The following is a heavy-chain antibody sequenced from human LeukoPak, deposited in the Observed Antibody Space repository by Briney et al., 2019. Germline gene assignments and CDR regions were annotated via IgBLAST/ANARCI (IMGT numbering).Heavy chain of an antibody. V-gene: IGHV3-48*04. J-gene: IGHJ4*02. CDR1: GFTFSSYS. Sequence: PGGSLRLSCAASGFTFSSYSMNWVRQAPGKGLGWVSYISSSSSTIYYADSVKGRFTISRDNAKNSLYLQMNSLRAEDTAVYYCARDGGFFFDYWGQGTLVTVSS. CDR2: ISSSSSTI. CDR3: ARDGGFFFDY. D-gene: IGHD2-15*01.